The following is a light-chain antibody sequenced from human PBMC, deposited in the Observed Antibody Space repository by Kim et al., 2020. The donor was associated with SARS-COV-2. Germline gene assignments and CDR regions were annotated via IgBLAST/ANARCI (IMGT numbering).Light chain of an antibody. V-gene: IGLV1-47*01. Sequence: GQRVTISCSGSSSNIGSNYVYWYQQFPGTPPKLLIYKNDQRPSGVPDRFSGSKSGTSASLAISGLRSEDEADYYCAAWDDSLTGVVFGGGTQLTVL. J-gene: IGLJ2*01. CDR2: KND. CDR3: AAWDDSLTGVV. CDR1: SSNIGSNY.